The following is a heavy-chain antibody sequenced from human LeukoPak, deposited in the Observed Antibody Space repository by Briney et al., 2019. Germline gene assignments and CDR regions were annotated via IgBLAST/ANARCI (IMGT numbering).Heavy chain of an antibody. CDR3: ARDPYPGLPSFDY. Sequence: GGSLRLSCAASGFTFSSYWMSWVRQAPGKGLEWVANIKQDGSEKYYVDSVKGRFTISRDNAKNSLYLQMNSLRAEDTAVCYCARDPYPGLPSFDYRGQGTLVTVSS. V-gene: IGHV3-7*01. CDR2: IKQDGSEK. CDR1: GFTFSSYW. J-gene: IGHJ4*02.